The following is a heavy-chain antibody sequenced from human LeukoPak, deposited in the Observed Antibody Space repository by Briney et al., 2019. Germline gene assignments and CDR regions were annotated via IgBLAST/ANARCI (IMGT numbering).Heavy chain of an antibody. Sequence: ASVKVSCKVSGYTLTELSMHWVRQAPGKGLEWMGGFDPEDGETIYAQKFQGRVTMTEDTSTDTAYMELSSLRSEDTAVYYCARDSDTFMGGDYYYMDVWGKGTTVTVSS. D-gene: IGHD5-18*01. CDR3: ARDSDTFMGGDYYYMDV. CDR1: GYTLTELS. V-gene: IGHV1-24*01. CDR2: FDPEDGET. J-gene: IGHJ6*03.